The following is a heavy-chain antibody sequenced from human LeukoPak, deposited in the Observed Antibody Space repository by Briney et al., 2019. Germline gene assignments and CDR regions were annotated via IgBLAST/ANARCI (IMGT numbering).Heavy chain of an antibody. CDR1: GFTFSSYA. CDR3: AKVGPSLVRGLIRGGARYYYNYMDV. Sequence: GGSLRLSCAASGFTFSSYAMHWVRQAPGKGLEWVAAISYDGSNKYSADSVKGRFTISRDTSKNTLYLQMNSLRAEDTAVYYCAKVGPSLVRGLIRGGARYYYNYMDVWGKGTTVTISS. CDR2: ISYDGSNK. D-gene: IGHD3-10*01. V-gene: IGHV3-30*04. J-gene: IGHJ6*03.